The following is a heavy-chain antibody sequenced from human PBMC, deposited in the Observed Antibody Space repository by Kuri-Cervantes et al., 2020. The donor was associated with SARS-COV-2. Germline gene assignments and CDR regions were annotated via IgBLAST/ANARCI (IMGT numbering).Heavy chain of an antibody. Sequence: SETLSLTCTVSDGSISSYYWSWIRQPAGKGLEWIGYIYTSGSTNYNPSLKSRVTISVDTSKNQFSLKLSSVTAADTAVYYCARDQFSGSYFLARWFDPWGQGTLVTVSS. V-gene: IGHV4-4*09. D-gene: IGHD1-26*01. J-gene: IGHJ5*02. CDR2: IYTSGST. CDR3: ARDQFSGSYFLARWFDP. CDR1: DGSISSYY.